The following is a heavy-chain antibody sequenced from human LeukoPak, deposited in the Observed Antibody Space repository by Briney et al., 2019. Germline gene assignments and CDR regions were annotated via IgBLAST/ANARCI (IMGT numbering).Heavy chain of an antibody. CDR2: INPNSGGT. CDR3: ARGAKFGGVIDNFDY. D-gene: IGHD3-16*02. Sequence: ASVKVSCKASGYTFTGYYMHWVRQAPGQGLEWMGWINPNSGGTNYAQKFQGRVTMTRDTSISTAYMELSSLRSEDTAVYYCARGAKFGGVIDNFDYWGQGTLVTVSS. V-gene: IGHV1-2*02. CDR1: GYTFTGYY. J-gene: IGHJ4*02.